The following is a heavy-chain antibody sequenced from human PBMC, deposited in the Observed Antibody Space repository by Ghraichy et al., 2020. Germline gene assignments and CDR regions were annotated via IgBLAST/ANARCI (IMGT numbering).Heavy chain of an antibody. Sequence: SETLSLTCAVSGGSISSSNWWSWVRQPPGKGLEWIGEIYHSGSTNYNPSLKSRVTISVDKSKNQFSLKLSSVTAADTAVDYCGSFYGSGSYAFFDYWGQGTLVTGSS. V-gene: IGHV4-4*02. J-gene: IGHJ4*02. D-gene: IGHD3-10*01. CDR3: GSFYGSGSYAFFDY. CDR1: GGSISSSNW. CDR2: IYHSGST.